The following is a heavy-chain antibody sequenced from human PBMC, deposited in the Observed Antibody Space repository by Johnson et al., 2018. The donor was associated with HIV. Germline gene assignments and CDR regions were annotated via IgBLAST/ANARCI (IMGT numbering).Heavy chain of an antibody. J-gene: IGHJ3*02. V-gene: IGHV3-9*01. CDR2: ISWNSGSI. CDR3: ARDAGVDDAFDI. D-gene: IGHD3-3*01. CDR1: GFTFDDYA. Sequence: VQLVESGGGLVQPGRSLRLSCAASGFTFDDYAMHWVRQAPGKGLEWVSGISWNSGSIGYADSVKGRFSISRDNSKNTLYLQMNSLRAEDTAVYYCARDAGVDDAFDIWGQGTMVTVSS.